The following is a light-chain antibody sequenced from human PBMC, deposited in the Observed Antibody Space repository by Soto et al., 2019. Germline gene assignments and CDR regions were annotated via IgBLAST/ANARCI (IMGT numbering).Light chain of an antibody. CDR3: SSYTSSSTLYV. Sequence: QSVLTQPASVSGSPGQSITISCTGTSSDVGGYNYVSWYQQHPGKAPKLMIYDVSNRPSGVSNRFSGSKSGNTASLTISGLQAEDWADYYCSSYTSSSTLYVFGTGTEVTVL. J-gene: IGLJ1*01. CDR2: DVS. CDR1: SSDVGGYNY. V-gene: IGLV2-14*01.